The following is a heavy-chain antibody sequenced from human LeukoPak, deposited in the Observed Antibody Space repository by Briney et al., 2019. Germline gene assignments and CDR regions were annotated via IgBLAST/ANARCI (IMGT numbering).Heavy chain of an antibody. CDR1: GFTFTSYW. V-gene: IGHV3-7*03. CDR3: ARGGYSRDY. D-gene: IGHD6-13*01. CDR2: IKQDGSEK. J-gene: IGHJ4*02. Sequence: GGSLRLSCAASGFTFTSYWMSWVRQAPGKGLEWVANIKQDGSEKYYVDSVKGRFTISRDNAKNSLYLQMNSLRAEDTAIYYFARGGYSRDYWGQGTLVTVSS.